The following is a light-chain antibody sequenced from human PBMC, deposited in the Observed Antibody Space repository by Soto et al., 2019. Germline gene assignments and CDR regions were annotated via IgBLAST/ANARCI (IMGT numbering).Light chain of an antibody. CDR1: QSVSSSY. Sequence: ESVLTHSPDTLSLSPGERATLSCRASQSVSSSYLAWYQQKPGQAPRLLIYGASSRATGIPDRFSGSGSGTDFTLTISRLEPEDVVVYCCQEYGSSPWTFGQGTKVDIK. V-gene: IGKV3-20*01. J-gene: IGKJ1*01. CDR2: GAS. CDR3: QEYGSSPWT.